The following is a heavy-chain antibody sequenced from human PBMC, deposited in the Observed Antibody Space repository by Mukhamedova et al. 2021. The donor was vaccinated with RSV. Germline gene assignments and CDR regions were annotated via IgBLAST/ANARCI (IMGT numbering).Heavy chain of an antibody. Sequence: ADSMKGRFTISRDNAKNSLYLQMNSLRAEDTAVYYCAGVVVVSAATDWYFDLWGRGTLVTVSS. V-gene: IGHV3-21*01. D-gene: IGHD2-2*01. CDR3: AGVVVVSAATDWYFDL. J-gene: IGHJ2*01.